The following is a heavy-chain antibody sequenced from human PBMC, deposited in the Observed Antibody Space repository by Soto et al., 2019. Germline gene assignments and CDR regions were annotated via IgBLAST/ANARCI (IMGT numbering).Heavy chain of an antibody. Sequence: SDPLWQTGSAAVRSISSSRDYRVRLRQPPGKGLEWIGSIYYSGSTYYNPSLKSRVTISVDTSKNQFSLKLSSVTAADTAVYYCASYGSGSYYLNYYYYYGMDVWGQGTTVS. J-gene: IGHJ6*02. CDR3: ASYGSGSYYLNYYYYYGMDV. V-gene: IGHV4-39*01. CDR1: VRSISSSRDY. D-gene: IGHD3-10*01. CDR2: IYYSGST.